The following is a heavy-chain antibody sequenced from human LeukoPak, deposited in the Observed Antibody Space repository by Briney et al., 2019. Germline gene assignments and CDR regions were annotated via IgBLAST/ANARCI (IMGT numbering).Heavy chain of an antibody. D-gene: IGHD5-12*01. CDR2: INPNSGGT. V-gene: IGHV1-2*02. J-gene: IGHJ4*02. CDR1: GYTFIDYY. Sequence: ASVKVSCKASGYTFIDYYMHWVRQAPGQGLEWMGWINPNSGGTNYAQNFQGRVTMTWDTSISTAYMELTRLRSDDTAVYYCASGSGYENFDSWGQGTLVTVSS. CDR3: ASGSGYENFDS.